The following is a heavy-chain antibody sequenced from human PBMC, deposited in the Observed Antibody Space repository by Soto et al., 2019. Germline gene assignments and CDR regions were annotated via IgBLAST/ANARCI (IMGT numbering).Heavy chain of an antibody. CDR3: VKDPSPTTGPPDDNCFDT. V-gene: IGHV3-33*06. D-gene: IGHD4-17*01. CDR2: IWSDVSEK. Sequence: GGSLRLSCAASGFPFSSFAMHWVRQAPGKGLEWVAVIWSDVSEKYYGASVKGRVTISRDNFKNTVSLQMNSLRVEDTAIYYSVKDPSPTTGPPDDNCFDTGGLGTLVTVSS. J-gene: IGHJ5*02. CDR1: GFPFSSFA.